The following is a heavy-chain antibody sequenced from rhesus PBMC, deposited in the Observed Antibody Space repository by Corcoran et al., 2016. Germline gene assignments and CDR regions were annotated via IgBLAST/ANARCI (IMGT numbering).Heavy chain of an antibody. V-gene: IGHV3S5*01. J-gene: IGHJ3*01. CDR1: GFTFSSYG. CDR3: AKRGYSGYSLLNDAFDF. CDR2: ISNGGGST. Sequence: EVQLAESGGGLVQPGGSLRLSCAASGFTFSSYGMSWVRQAPGKGLEWVSFISNGGGSTYYADSVKYRFNISRDNSKNTLSMQMNSLRAEDTAVYYCAKRGYSGYSLLNDAFDFWGQGLRVTVSS. D-gene: IGHD5-42*01.